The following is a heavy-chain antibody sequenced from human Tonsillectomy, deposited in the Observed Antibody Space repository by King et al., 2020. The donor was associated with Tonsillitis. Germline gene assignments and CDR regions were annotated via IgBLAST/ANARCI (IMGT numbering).Heavy chain of an antibody. V-gene: IGHV3-23*04. D-gene: IGHD3-10*01. CDR3: AKGIVGVSVAFDL. CDR2: ISDSGGDT. Sequence: EVQLVESGGGLVQPGGSLRLSCAASGFTFNSYTMSWVRQAPGKGLEWVSTISDSGGDTYYAGSVKGRFTISRDNSRDTVYLQMNSLRAEDTAIYYCAKGIVGVSVAFDLWGQGTIVTVSS. CDR1: GFTFNSYT. J-gene: IGHJ3*01.